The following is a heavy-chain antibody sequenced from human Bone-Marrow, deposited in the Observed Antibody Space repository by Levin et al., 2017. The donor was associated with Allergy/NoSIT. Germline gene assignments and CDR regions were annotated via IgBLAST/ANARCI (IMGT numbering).Heavy chain of an antibody. Sequence: SGPTLVKPTQTLTLTCAFSGFSLTTTAEGVAWIRQPPGKALEWLALIYWDDDKRYNTSLEHSLTISKDTSKSQVVLTMTNVDPVDTATYFFAHSSGWTRGDAFDIWGQGTLVTVSS. V-gene: IGHV2-5*02. CDR3: AHSSGWTRGDAFDI. CDR2: IYWDDDK. CDR1: GFSLTTTAEG. D-gene: IGHD6-19*01. J-gene: IGHJ3*02.